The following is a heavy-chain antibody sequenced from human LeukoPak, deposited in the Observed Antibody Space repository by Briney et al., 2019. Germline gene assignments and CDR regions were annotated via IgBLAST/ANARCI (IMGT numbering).Heavy chain of an antibody. CDR3: AKVLFGSSAGSIPRFQH. D-gene: IGHD3-10*02. CDR1: GFTFSSYA. J-gene: IGHJ1*01. CDR2: IRYDGSNK. Sequence: GGSLRLSCAASGFTFSSYAMSWVRQAPGKGLEWVAFIRYDGSNKYYADSVKGRFTISRDNSKNTLYLQMNSLRAEDTAVYYCAKVLFGSSAGSIPRFQHWGQGTLVTVSS. V-gene: IGHV3-30*02.